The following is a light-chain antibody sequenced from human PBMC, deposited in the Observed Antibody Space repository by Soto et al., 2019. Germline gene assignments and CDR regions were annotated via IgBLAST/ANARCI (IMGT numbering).Light chain of an antibody. CDR2: GAS. V-gene: IGKV3-15*01. CDR3: QQYMHWPRT. J-gene: IGKJ1*01. CDR1: QSVGSS. Sequence: EIVMTQSPATLSVSPGERATLSCRASQSVGSSLAWYQQTPGQAPRLLIHGASTRATDIPARFSGSGSGIEFSLTISSLQSEDFAVYYCQQYMHWPRTFGQGTEVEI.